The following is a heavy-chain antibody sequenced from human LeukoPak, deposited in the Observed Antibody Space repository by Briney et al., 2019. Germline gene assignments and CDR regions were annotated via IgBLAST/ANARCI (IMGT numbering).Heavy chain of an antibody. CDR1: GYIFTSYW. Sequence: PGESLQISCQGSGYIFTSYWIGWVRQLPGKGLEWMGTIYPGDSNTRYSPSFQDQVTISADKSISTAYLQWSSLRASDTAMYYCARGPVAVEYWGQGTLVTVSS. J-gene: IGHJ4*02. V-gene: IGHV5-51*01. CDR3: ARGPVAVEY. CDR2: IYPGDSNT. D-gene: IGHD6-19*01.